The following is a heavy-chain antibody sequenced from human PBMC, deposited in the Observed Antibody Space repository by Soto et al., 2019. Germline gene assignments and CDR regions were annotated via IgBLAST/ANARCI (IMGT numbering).Heavy chain of an antibody. V-gene: IGHV1-18*01. CDR1: GYTFTSYN. Sequence: QVQLVQSGAEVKKSGASVKVSCKASGYTFTSYNLIWVRRAPGQGLEWMGWISAYNGNTNYAQKLQGRVTMTTDTSTSTAYMELRSLRSDDTAVYYCARGVYDSSGYFPGWFDPWGQGTLVTVSS. CDR3: ARGVYDSSGYFPGWFDP. J-gene: IGHJ5*02. CDR2: ISAYNGNT. D-gene: IGHD3-22*01.